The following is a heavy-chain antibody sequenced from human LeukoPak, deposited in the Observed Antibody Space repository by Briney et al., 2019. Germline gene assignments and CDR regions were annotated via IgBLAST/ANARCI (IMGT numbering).Heavy chain of an antibody. Sequence: GGSLRLSCAASGFTFSSYSMNWVRQAPGKGLEWVSSISSSSSYIYYADSVKGRFTISRDNAKNSLYLQMNSLRAEDTAVYYCARDHMNFRYGRADYDFWSGHDAFDIWGQGTMVTVSS. CDR2: ISSSSSYI. CDR1: GFTFSSYS. CDR3: ARDHMNFRYGRADYDFWSGHDAFDI. V-gene: IGHV3-21*01. D-gene: IGHD3-3*01. J-gene: IGHJ3*02.